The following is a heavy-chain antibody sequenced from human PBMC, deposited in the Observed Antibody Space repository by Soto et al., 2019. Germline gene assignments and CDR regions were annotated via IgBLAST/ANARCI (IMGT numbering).Heavy chain of an antibody. CDR1: GGTFSNYA. Sequence: QVQLVQSGAEVKKPGSSVKVSCKASGGTFSNYAISWVRQAPGQGLEWMGWIIPIFGTPNYAQKFQGRVTITADKSTSTDYREVRNLSSDDTAVYDCARGWETVGSTSPFAYWGQGTLVTVSS. CDR2: IIPIFGTP. V-gene: IGHV1-69*06. CDR3: ARGWETVGSTSPFAY. D-gene: IGHD1-26*01. J-gene: IGHJ4*02.